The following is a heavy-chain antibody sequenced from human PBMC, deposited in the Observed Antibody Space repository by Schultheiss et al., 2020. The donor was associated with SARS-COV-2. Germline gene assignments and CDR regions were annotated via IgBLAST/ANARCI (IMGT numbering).Heavy chain of an antibody. CDR1: GGSFSGYY. V-gene: IGHV4-34*01. J-gene: IGHJ4*02. CDR3: ARGGVVGSGTYVPLDK. Sequence: SETLSLTCAVYGGSFSGYYWSWIRQPPGKGLEWIGEINHSGSTNYNPSLKSRVTISVDTSKNQFSLKLSSVTAADTAVYYCARGGVVGSGTYVPLDKWGQGTLVTVSS. CDR2: INHSGST. D-gene: IGHD1-26*01.